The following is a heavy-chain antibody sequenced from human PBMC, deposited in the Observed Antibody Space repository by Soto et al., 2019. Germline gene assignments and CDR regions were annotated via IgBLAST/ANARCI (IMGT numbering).Heavy chain of an antibody. Sequence: GGSLRLSCAASGFTFSSYAMHWVRQAPGKGLEWVAVISYDGSNKYYADSVKGRFTISRDNSKNTLYLQMNSLRAEDTAVYYCARELDTIFGVVITTTYYYYGMDVWGQGTTVTVSS. CDR2: ISYDGSNK. D-gene: IGHD3-3*01. CDR1: GFTFSSYA. V-gene: IGHV3-30-3*01. CDR3: ARELDTIFGVVITTTYYYYGMDV. J-gene: IGHJ6*02.